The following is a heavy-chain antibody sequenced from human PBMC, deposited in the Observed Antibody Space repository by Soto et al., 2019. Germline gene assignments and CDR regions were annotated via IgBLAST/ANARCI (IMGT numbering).Heavy chain of an antibody. CDR3: ARVPLTMVRYFDS. CDR1: GGSISSGDYY. D-gene: IGHD3-10*01. CDR2: IYYSGST. J-gene: IGHJ4*02. Sequence: SETLSLTCTVSGGSISSGDYYWSWIRQPPGKGLEWIGYIYYSGSTNYNPSLKSRVTISIDTSKNQFSLRLSSVTAADTAVYYCARVPLTMVRYFDSWGQGTPVTVSS. V-gene: IGHV4-61*08.